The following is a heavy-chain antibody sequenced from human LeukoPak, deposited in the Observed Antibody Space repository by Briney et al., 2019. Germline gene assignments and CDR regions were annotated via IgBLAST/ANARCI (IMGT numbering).Heavy chain of an antibody. J-gene: IGHJ4*02. CDR3: VREDTPATANY. D-gene: IGHD2-21*02. CDR1: GFNFANHA. CDR2: ISGGGNIT. V-gene: IGHV3-23*01. Sequence: GGSLRLSCAASGFNFANHAMSWVRQTPGKGLEWVSAISGGGNITYYADSVTGRFTISRDNSKDTLFLQMHSLRPGDTAVYYCVREDTPATANYWGQGTLVTISS.